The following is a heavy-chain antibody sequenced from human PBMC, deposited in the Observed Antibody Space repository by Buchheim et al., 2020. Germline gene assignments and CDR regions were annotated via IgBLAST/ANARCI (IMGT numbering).Heavy chain of an antibody. V-gene: IGHV3-66*04. D-gene: IGHD5-12*01. CDR3: ASHVDIVATIHWGMDV. Sequence: EVQLVESGGGLVQPGGSLRLSCAASGFTVSSNYMSWVRQAPGKGLEWVSVIYSGGITYYADSVKGRFTISRDNSKNTLYLQMNSLRAEDTAVYYCASHVDIVATIHWGMDVWGQGTT. CDR2: IYSGGIT. CDR1: GFTVSSNY. J-gene: IGHJ6*02.